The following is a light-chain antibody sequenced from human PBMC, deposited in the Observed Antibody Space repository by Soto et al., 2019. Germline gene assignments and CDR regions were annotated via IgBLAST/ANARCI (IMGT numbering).Light chain of an antibody. J-gene: IGKJ4*01. CDR3: QQRSKWAPGLT. Sequence: EIVLTQSPATLSLSPGERATLSCRASQSVSSYLAWYQQNPGQAPRLLIYDASNRATGIPARFSGSGSGTDFTLTISSLETEDCAVYYCQQRSKWAPGLTFGGGTKVEIK. CDR2: DAS. V-gene: IGKV3-11*01. CDR1: QSVSSY.